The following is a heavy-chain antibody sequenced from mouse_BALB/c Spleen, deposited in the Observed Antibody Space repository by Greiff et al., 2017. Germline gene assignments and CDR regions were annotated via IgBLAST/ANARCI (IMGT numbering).Heavy chain of an antibody. J-gene: IGHJ4*01. V-gene: IGHV7-3*02. CDR1: GFTFTDYY. Sequence: DVKLVESGGGLVQPGGSLRLSCATSGFTFTDYYMSWVRQPPGKALEWLGFIRNKANGYTTEYSASVKGRFTISRDNSQSILYPQMNTLRAEDSATYYCARDGVDALYYAMDYWGQGTSVTVSS. CDR2: IRNKANGYTT. CDR3: ARDGVDALYYAMDY.